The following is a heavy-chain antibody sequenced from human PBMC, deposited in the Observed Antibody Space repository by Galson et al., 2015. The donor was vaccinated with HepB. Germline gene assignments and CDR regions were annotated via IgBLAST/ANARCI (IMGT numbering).Heavy chain of an antibody. CDR2: IWHDGSNQ. V-gene: IGHV3-33*01. D-gene: IGHD6-13*01. CDR1: GFNFNTFG. CDR3: AREAGIAAPASLDH. Sequence: SLRLSCAASGFNFNTFGMHWVRQAPGKGLEWVAAIWHDGSNQYYADSVKGRFTISRDNLRNTLYLQMNSVSAEDTALYYCAREAGIAAPASLDHWGQGTLVTVSS. J-gene: IGHJ4*02.